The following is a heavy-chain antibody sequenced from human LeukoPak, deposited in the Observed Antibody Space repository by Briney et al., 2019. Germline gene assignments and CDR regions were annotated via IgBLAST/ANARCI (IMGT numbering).Heavy chain of an antibody. Sequence: GGSLRLSCVASGFIFSSHGMSWVRQAPGKGLEWVSTVTSRSATHYTDSVKGRFITSRDNSKNTLYLQMNSLRAEDTAVYYCAPHTAMLPTGFDYWGQGTLVTVSS. CDR2: VTSRSAT. CDR1: GFIFSSHG. CDR3: APHTAMLPTGFDY. J-gene: IGHJ4*02. D-gene: IGHD5-18*01. V-gene: IGHV3-23*01.